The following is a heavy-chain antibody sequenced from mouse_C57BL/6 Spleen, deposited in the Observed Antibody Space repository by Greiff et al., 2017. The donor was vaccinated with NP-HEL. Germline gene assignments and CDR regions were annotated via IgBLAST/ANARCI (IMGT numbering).Heavy chain of an antibody. J-gene: IGHJ4*01. CDR3: TRYYSNYLYYAMDY. V-gene: IGHV1-15*01. D-gene: IGHD2-5*01. CDR1: GYTFTDYE. Sequence: VQLQQSGAELVRPGASVTLSCKASGYTFTDYEMHWVKQTPVHGLEWIGAIDPETGGTAYNQKFKGKAILTADKSSSTAYMELRSLTSEDSAVYYCTRYYSNYLYYAMDYWGQGTSVTVSS. CDR2: IDPETGGT.